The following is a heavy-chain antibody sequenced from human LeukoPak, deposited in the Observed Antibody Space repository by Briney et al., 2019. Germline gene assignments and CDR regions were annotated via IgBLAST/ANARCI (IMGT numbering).Heavy chain of an antibody. Sequence: TGGSLRLSCAASGFTISSYAMHWVRQAPGKGLEWVAVISYDGSNKYYADSVKGRFTISRDNSKNTLYLQMNSLRAEDTAVYYCARGPYCSSTSCYTIDYYYYGMDVWGQGTTVTVSS. CDR1: GFTISSYA. CDR2: ISYDGSNK. CDR3: ARGPYCSSTSCYTIDYYYYGMDV. V-gene: IGHV3-30*04. J-gene: IGHJ6*02. D-gene: IGHD2-2*02.